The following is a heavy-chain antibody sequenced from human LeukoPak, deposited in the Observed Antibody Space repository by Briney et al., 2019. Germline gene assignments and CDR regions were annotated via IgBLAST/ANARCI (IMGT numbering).Heavy chain of an antibody. J-gene: IGHJ4*02. CDR3: AKDSAYDFWSGMTRQLDS. V-gene: IGHV3-30*02. Sequence: GGSLRLSCATSGFTFFNYAMHWVRQAPGKGLEWVAFIRYDGDGSTISYTGSVKGRFTISRDNSNNTLFLQMNSLREADTGVYFCAKDSAYDFWSGMTRQLDSWGQGTLVTVSS. D-gene: IGHD3-3*01. CDR1: GFTFFNYA. CDR2: IRYDGDGSTI.